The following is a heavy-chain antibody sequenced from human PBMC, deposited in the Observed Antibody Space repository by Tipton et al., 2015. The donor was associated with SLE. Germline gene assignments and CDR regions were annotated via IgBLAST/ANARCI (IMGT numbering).Heavy chain of an antibody. CDR2: INHSGST. J-gene: IGHJ6*03. V-gene: IGHV4-34*01. Sequence: TLSLTSAVYGGSFTGYYWSWIRQPPGKGLACIGEINHSGSTNYNPSLKSRVTISVDTSKNQFSLSLSSVTAADTTVYYCAREGWVASPLNYYYYYMDVWGKGTTVTVSS. CDR1: GGSFTGYY. D-gene: IGHD2-15*01. CDR3: AREGWVASPLNYYYYYMDV.